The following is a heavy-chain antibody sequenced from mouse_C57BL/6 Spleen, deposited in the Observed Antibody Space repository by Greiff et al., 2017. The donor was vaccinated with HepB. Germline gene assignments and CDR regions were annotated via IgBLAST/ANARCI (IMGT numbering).Heavy chain of an antibody. J-gene: IGHJ2*01. V-gene: IGHV1-81*01. CDR3: ARSGIYYGSSGDFDY. CDR1: GYTFTSYG. Sequence: VQLQQSGAELARPGASVKLSCKASGYTFTSYGISWVKQRTGQGLEWIGEIYPRSGNTYYNEKFKGKATLTADKSSSTAYMELRSLTSEDSAVYFCARSGIYYGSSGDFDYWGQGTTLTVSS. CDR2: IYPRSGNT. D-gene: IGHD1-1*01.